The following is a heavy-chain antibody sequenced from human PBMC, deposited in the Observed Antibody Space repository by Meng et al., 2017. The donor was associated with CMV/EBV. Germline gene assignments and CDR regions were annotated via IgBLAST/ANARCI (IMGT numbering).Heavy chain of an antibody. D-gene: IGHD2-2*02. J-gene: IGHJ6*02. CDR1: GYTFTSYG. CDR2: ISAYNGNT. V-gene: IGHV1-18*01. Sequence: ASVKVSCKASGYTFTSYGISWVRQAPGQGLEWMGWISAYNGNTNYAQKLQGRVTMTTDTSTSTAYMELRSLRSDDTAVYYCARDWRRYCSSTSCYTGYYYYYGMDVWGQGTTVTVSS. CDR3: ARDWRRYCSSTSCYTGYYYYYGMDV.